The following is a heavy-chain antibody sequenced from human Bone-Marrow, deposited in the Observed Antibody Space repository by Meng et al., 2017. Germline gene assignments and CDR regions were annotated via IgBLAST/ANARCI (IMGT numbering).Heavy chain of an antibody. J-gene: IGHJ4*02. V-gene: IGHV3-23*01. CDR3: AKDLLPFYVSSGYYSPFDY. D-gene: IGHD3-22*01. Sequence: GESLKISCAASGFTFSSYAMSWVRQAPGKGLEWVSTISASGGSTYYADSVKGRFTISRDNSKNTLYLQMNSLRAEDTAVYYCAKDLLPFYVSSGYYSPFDYWGQGTLVTVSS. CDR2: ISASGGST. CDR1: GFTFSSYA.